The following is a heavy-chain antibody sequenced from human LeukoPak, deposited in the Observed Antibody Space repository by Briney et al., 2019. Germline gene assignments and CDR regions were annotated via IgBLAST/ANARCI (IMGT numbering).Heavy chain of an antibody. Sequence: GSSVKVSCKASGGTFSSYAISLVRQAPGQGLEWMGGIIPIFGTANYAQKFQGRVTITTDESTSTAYMELSSLRSEDTAAYYCATMDSSWYFLDWGQGTLVTVSS. CDR2: IIPIFGTA. D-gene: IGHD6-13*01. V-gene: IGHV1-69*05. CDR3: ATMDSSWYFLD. J-gene: IGHJ4*02. CDR1: GGTFSSYA.